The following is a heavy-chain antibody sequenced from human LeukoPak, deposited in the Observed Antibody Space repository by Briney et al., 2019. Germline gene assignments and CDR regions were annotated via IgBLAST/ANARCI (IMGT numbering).Heavy chain of an antibody. Sequence: SETLSLTCTVSGGSITNYYWGWIRQPPGKGLEWIGSIYYSGSTYYNPSLKSRVTISVDTSKNQFSLKLSSVTAADTAVYYCARAEYSYGFRSACWFDPWGQGTLVTVSS. D-gene: IGHD5-18*01. CDR3: ARAEYSYGFRSACWFDP. V-gene: IGHV4-39*07. CDR1: GGSITNYY. J-gene: IGHJ5*02. CDR2: IYYSGST.